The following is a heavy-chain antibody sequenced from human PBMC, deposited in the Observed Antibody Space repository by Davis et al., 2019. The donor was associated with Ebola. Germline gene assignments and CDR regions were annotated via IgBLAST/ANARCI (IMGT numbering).Heavy chain of an antibody. CDR3: ARGCRSLGKDAFDI. Sequence: SETLSLTCTVSGGSISGDYWSWIRQPPGKGLEWIGEINHSGSTNYNPSLKSGVTISVDTSKNQFSLKLSSVTAADTAVYYCARGCRSLGKDAFDIWGQGTMVTVSS. CDR2: INHSGST. J-gene: IGHJ3*02. V-gene: IGHV4-34*01. D-gene: IGHD7-27*01. CDR1: GGSISGDY.